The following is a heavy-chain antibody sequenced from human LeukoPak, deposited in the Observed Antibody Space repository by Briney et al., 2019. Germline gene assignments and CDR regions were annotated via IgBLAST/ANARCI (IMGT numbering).Heavy chain of an antibody. J-gene: IGHJ5*02. D-gene: IGHD3-16*01. V-gene: IGHV3-23*01. CDR3: AKDDGLIMFSS. Sequence: PGGSLRLSCAASGFTFSSFAMNWVRQAPGKGLEWVSGITGSGGSTYYAGSVKGRFTISRDNSKNTLYLQVNSLRAEDTAVYYCAKDDGLIMFSSWGQGTLVTVSS. CDR2: ITGSGGST. CDR1: GFTFSSFA.